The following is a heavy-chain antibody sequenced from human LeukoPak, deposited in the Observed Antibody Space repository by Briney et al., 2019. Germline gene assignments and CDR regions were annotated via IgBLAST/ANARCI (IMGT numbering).Heavy chain of an antibody. D-gene: IGHD1-26*01. CDR1: GFTFSSSG. CDR3: ARGSGSFSGGFDY. J-gene: IGHJ4*02. Sequence: PGRSLRLSCAASGFTFSSSGMHWVRQTPGKGLEWVAIICPDGSNKYYADSVKGRFTISRDNSQNTLYLQMNSLRAEDTAVYYCARGSGSFSGGFDYWGQGTLVTVSS. V-gene: IGHV3-33*01. CDR2: ICPDGSNK.